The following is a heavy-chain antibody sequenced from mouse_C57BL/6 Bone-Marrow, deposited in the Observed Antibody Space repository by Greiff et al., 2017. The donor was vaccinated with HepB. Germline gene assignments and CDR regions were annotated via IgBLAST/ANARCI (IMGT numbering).Heavy chain of an antibody. Sequence: DVQLQESGTVLARPGASVKMSCKTSGYTFTSYWMHWVKQRPGQGLEWIGAIYPGNSDTSYNQKFKGKAKLTAVTSASTAYMELSSLTNEDSAVYYCTRPYYDGYYKDWFAYWGQGTLVTVSA. V-gene: IGHV1-5*01. CDR2: IYPGNSDT. J-gene: IGHJ3*01. CDR3: TRPYYDGYYKDWFAY. D-gene: IGHD2-3*01. CDR1: GYTFTSYW.